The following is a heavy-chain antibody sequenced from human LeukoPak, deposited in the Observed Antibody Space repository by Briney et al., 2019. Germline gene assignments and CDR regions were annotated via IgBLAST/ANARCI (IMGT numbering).Heavy chain of an antibody. Sequence: PGGSLRLSCAASGFTFSSYSMNWVRQAPGKGLEWVSSISSSSSYIYYADSVKGRFTISRDNAKNSLYLQMNSLRAEDTAVYYCARVGDYDFWSGYSNLGYFDYWGQGTLVTVSS. D-gene: IGHD3-3*01. V-gene: IGHV3-21*01. CDR3: ARVGDYDFWSGYSNLGYFDY. CDR1: GFTFSSYS. CDR2: ISSSSSYI. J-gene: IGHJ4*02.